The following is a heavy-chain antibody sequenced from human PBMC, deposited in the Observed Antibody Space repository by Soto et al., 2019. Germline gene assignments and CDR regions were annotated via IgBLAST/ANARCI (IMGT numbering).Heavy chain of an antibody. V-gene: IGHV1-69*08. Sequence: QVQLVQSGAEVKKPGSSVKVSCKASGGTFSSYTISWVRQAPGQGLEWMGRIIPILGIANYAQKFQGRVTITADKSTSTAYMELSSLRSEDTAVYYCARDTEWGVTTSNYWGQGTLVTVSS. CDR1: GGTFSSYT. CDR2: IIPILGIA. D-gene: IGHD4-17*01. J-gene: IGHJ4*02. CDR3: ARDTEWGVTTSNY.